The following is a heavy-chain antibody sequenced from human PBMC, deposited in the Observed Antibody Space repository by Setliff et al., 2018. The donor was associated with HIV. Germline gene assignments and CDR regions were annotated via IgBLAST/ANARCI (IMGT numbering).Heavy chain of an antibody. D-gene: IGHD6-6*01. Sequence: SETLSLTCTVSGGSISSSSYYWGWIRQPPGKGLEWIGTIYYSGSTYYNASLKSRVTISVDTSKNQFSLKLSSVTAADTAVYYCVRAEYSSSSDWFAPWGQGALVTVSS. CDR1: GGSISSSSYY. CDR2: IYYSGST. V-gene: IGHV4-39*07. CDR3: VRAEYSSSSDWFAP. J-gene: IGHJ5*02.